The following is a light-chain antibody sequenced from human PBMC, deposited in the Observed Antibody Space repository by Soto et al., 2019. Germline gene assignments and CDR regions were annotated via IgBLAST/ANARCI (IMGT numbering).Light chain of an antibody. J-gene: IGLJ1*01. CDR3: CSYAGSSSSLYV. V-gene: IGLV2-23*02. Sequence: QSVLTQPASVSGSPAQSITISCTGTSSDVGSYNLVSWDQQHPGKAPKLMIYEVSKRPSVVSNRFSGSKSGNTASLTISGLQAEDEADDYCCSYAGSSSSLYVFGTGTKVTGL. CDR1: SSDVGSYNL. CDR2: EVS.